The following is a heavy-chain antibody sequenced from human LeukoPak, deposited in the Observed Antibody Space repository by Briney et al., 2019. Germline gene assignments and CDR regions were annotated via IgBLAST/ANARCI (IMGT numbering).Heavy chain of an antibody. D-gene: IGHD3-22*01. CDR2: ISYDGSNK. V-gene: IGHV3-30*03. CDR1: GFTFSSYG. J-gene: IGHJ4*02. CDR3: VRAYYYDSSVDY. Sequence: GGSLRLSCAASGFTFSSYGMHWVRQAPGKGLEWVAAISYDGSNKYYADSVKGRFTISRDNSKNTLYLQMNSLRAEDTAVYYCVRAYYYDSSVDYWGQGTLVTVSS.